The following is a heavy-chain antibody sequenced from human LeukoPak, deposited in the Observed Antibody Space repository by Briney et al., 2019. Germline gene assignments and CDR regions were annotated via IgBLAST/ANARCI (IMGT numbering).Heavy chain of an antibody. J-gene: IGHJ6*02. CDR1: GYRFTSYW. D-gene: IGHD2-2*01. Sequence: GAALQISSQGAGYRFTSYWIGWGRRMPGKGRAWMGIIYPGDSDTRYSPSFQGQVTISADKSISTAYLQWSSLKASDTAMYYCARLRRYCSSTSCYPYYYYYGMDVWGQGTTVTVSS. V-gene: IGHV5-51*01. CDR3: ARLRRYCSSTSCYPYYYYYGMDV. CDR2: IYPGDSDT.